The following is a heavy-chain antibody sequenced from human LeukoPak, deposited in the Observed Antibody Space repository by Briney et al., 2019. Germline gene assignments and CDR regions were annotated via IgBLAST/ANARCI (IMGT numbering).Heavy chain of an antibody. V-gene: IGHV1-69*13. CDR3: ARDHLGYGSGSPFDY. Sequence: SVKVSCKASGYTFTDYYLHWLRQAPGQGLEWMGGIIPIFATANYAEKFQGRVTITAGESTSTAYMELSSLRSEDTAVYYCARDHLGYGSGSPFDYWGQGTLVTVSS. D-gene: IGHD3-10*01. J-gene: IGHJ4*02. CDR1: GYTFTDYY. CDR2: IIPIFATA.